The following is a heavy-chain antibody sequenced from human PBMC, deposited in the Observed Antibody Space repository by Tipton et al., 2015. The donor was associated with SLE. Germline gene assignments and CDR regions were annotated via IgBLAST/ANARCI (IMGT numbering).Heavy chain of an antibody. J-gene: IGHJ3*02. CDR3: ARRGSSSSGRAFDI. CDR1: DGSISSYY. Sequence: TLSLTCTVSDGSISSYYWSWIRQPPGKGLEWIGYIYTSESTNYNPSLKSRVTISVDTSKNQFSLKLRSVTAADTAVYYCARRGSSSSGRAFDIWGQVTIVTVSS. D-gene: IGHD6-6*01. CDR2: IYTSEST. V-gene: IGHV4-4*08.